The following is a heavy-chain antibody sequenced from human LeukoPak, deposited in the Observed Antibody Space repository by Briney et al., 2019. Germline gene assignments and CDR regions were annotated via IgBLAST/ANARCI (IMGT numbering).Heavy chain of an antibody. J-gene: IGHJ4*02. CDR1: GFTFGTYW. CDR3: AIDGYRARFDY. D-gene: IGHD5-24*01. V-gene: IGHV3-7*03. Sequence: GGSLRLSCVASGFTFGTYWMTWVRQAPGMGLEWVANIKEDGSEKYYVDSVKGRFTISRDNAKNSLFLQMNSLRAEDTAVYYCAIDGYRARFDYWGQGTLVTVSS. CDR2: IKEDGSEK.